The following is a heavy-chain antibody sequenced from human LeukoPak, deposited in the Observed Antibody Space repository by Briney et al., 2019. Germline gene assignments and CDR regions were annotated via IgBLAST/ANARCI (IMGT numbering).Heavy chain of an antibody. J-gene: IGHJ4*02. Sequence: PSGTLSLTCAVSGGSISSSNWWSWVRQPPGKGLEWIGEIYHSGSINYNPSLKSRVTISVDKSKNQFSLKLSSVTAADTAVYYCARAPLGDYYGSGSVIDYWGQGTLVTVSS. CDR2: IYHSGSI. CDR3: ARAPLGDYYGSGSVIDY. CDR1: GGSISSSNW. D-gene: IGHD3-10*01. V-gene: IGHV4-4*02.